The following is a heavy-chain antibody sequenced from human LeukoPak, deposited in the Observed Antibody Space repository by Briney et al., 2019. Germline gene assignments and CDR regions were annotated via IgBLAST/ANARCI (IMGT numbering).Heavy chain of an antibody. Sequence: GGSLRLSCAASGFTFGSYWMHWVRQAPGKGLVWVSRINSDGSSTTYADSVKGRFTISRDNAKNTLYLQMNSLRAEDTAVYYCAKGGTTVIDYWGQGTLVTVSS. V-gene: IGHV3-74*01. CDR3: AKGGTTVIDY. D-gene: IGHD4-17*01. J-gene: IGHJ4*02. CDR2: INSDGSST. CDR1: GFTFGSYW.